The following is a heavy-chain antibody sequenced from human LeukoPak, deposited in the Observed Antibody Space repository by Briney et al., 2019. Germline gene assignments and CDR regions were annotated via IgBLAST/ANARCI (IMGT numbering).Heavy chain of an antibody. CDR2: IHYSGST. V-gene: IGHV4-59*01. CDR3: ARGGYYGSGNDFRFDP. J-gene: IGHJ5*02. D-gene: IGHD3-10*01. Sequence: SETLSLTCTVSGGSISSYYWSWIRQPPGKGLEWIGYIHYSGSTNYNPSLKSRLTISVETSKNQSSLKLKSVTAADTAVYYCARGGYYGSGNDFRFDPWGQGTLVTVSS. CDR1: GGSISSYY.